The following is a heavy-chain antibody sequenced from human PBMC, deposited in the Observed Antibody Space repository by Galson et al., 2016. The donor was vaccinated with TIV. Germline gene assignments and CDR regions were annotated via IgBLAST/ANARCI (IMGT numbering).Heavy chain of an antibody. V-gene: IGHV5-51*03. Sequence: QSGAEVTKPGESLKISCKDSGYNFRSYWIAWVRQMPGKGFEWLGIIFPNDSDIRYSPYFRGLVTMSADKSTSTAYLQCSSLKASDTAMYYCARMSLLGALDVWGQGTMVIVSS. CDR3: ARMSLLGALDV. J-gene: IGHJ3*01. CDR2: IFPNDSDI. D-gene: IGHD3-16*01. CDR1: GYNFRSYW.